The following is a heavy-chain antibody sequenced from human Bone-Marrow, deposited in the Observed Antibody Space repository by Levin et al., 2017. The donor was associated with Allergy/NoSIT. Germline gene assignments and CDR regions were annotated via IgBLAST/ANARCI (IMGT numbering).Heavy chain of an antibody. Sequence: GGSLRLSCAASGFTFSSYSMNWVRQAPGKGLEWVSSISSSSSYIYYADSVKGRFTISRDNAKNSLYLQMNSLRAEDTAVYYCARSRGTTVTMGGFDYWGQGTLVTVSA. J-gene: IGHJ4*02. CDR3: ARSRGTTVTMGGFDY. CDR2: ISSSSSYI. D-gene: IGHD4-17*01. V-gene: IGHV3-21*01. CDR1: GFTFSSYS.